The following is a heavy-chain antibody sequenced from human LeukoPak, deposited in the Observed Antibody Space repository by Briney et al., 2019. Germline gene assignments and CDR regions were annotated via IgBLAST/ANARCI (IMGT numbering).Heavy chain of an antibody. CDR2: FSGSGGSA. V-gene: IGHV3-23*01. CDR1: GFIFSNYA. CDR3: AREPTYTSSWFASCDY. D-gene: IGHD6-13*01. J-gene: IGHJ4*02. Sequence: GGSLRLSCAASGFIFSNYAMSWVRRAPGKGLQWVSAFSGSGGSAYYADSVKGRFTISRDNSRNTLYLQMNSLRAEDTAVYYCAREPTYTSSWFASCDYWGQGTPVTVSS.